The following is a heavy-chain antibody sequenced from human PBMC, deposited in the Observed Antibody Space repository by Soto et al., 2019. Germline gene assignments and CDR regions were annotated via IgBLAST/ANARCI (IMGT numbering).Heavy chain of an antibody. Sequence: GGSLRLSCAASGFTLSIYWMSWVRQAPGKGLEWVANIKQDGSEKYYVDSVKGRFTISRDNAKNSLYLQMNSLRAEDTAVYYCARDYYDILTGYSYDAFDIWGQGTMVTVSS. CDR3: ARDYYDILTGYSYDAFDI. J-gene: IGHJ3*02. CDR1: GFTLSIYW. CDR2: IKQDGSEK. D-gene: IGHD3-9*01. V-gene: IGHV3-7*01.